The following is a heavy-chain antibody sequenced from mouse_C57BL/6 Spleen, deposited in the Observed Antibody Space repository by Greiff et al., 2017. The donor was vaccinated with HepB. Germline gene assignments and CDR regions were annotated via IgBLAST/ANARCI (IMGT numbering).Heavy chain of an antibody. Sequence: QVQLQQSGPGLVQPSQSLSITCTVSGFSLTSYGVHWVRQSPGKGLEWLGVIWRGGSTDYNAAFMSRLSITKDNSKSQVFFKMNSLQADDTAIYYCAKEVSYQGGGYFDYWGQGTTLTVSS. CDR3: AKEVSYQGGGYFDY. CDR2: IWRGGST. CDR1: GFSLTSYG. V-gene: IGHV2-5*01. D-gene: IGHD2-12*01. J-gene: IGHJ2*01.